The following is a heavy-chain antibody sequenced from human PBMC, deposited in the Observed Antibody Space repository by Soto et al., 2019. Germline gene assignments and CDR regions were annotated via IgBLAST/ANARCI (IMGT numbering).Heavy chain of an antibody. D-gene: IGHD3-10*01. CDR3: SKGVVLYYYGSAYYYYYMDV. J-gene: IGHJ6*03. V-gene: IGHV3-23*01. CDR2: ISGSGGST. CDR1: GFTFSSYA. Sequence: GGSLRLSCAASGFTFSSYAMSWVRQAPGKGLEWVSAISGSGGSTYYADSVKGRFTISRDNSKNTLYLQMNSLRAEDTAVYYYSKGVVLYYYGSAYYYYYMDVWGKGTTVTVSS.